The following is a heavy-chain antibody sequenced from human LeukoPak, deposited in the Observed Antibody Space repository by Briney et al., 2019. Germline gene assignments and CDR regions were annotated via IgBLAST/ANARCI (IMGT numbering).Heavy chain of an antibody. Sequence: GGSLRLSCAASGFAFSSYGMHWVRQAPGKGLEWVAVISYDGSNKYYADSVKGRFTISRDNSKNTLYLQMNSLRAEDTAVYYCAKDRRLLLRGAFDIWGQGTMVTVSS. CDR1: GFAFSSYG. CDR2: ISYDGSNK. CDR3: AKDRRLLLRGAFDI. V-gene: IGHV3-30*18. J-gene: IGHJ3*02. D-gene: IGHD3-22*01.